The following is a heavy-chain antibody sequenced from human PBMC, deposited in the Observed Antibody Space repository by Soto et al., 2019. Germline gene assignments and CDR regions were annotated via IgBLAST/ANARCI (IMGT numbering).Heavy chain of an antibody. D-gene: IGHD3-3*01. J-gene: IGHJ6*02. CDR3: VRGQPHRITIFEVVIRSYDYGMDV. V-gene: IGHV4-34*01. Sequence: SETLSLTCAVYGGSFTCYYWTWIRQTPGKGLEWIGEINYRGSTYYNPSLESRITMAVDTSKNQFSLKLSSVTAADTAVYFCVRGQPHRITIFEVVIRSYDYGMDVWGQGTTVTVSS. CDR2: INYRGST. CDR1: GGSFTCYY.